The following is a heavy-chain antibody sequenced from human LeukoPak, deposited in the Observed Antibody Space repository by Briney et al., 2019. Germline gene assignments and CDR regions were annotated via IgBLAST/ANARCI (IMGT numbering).Heavy chain of an antibody. J-gene: IGHJ2*01. D-gene: IGHD5-12*01. Sequence: PGRSLRLSCAASGFTFSSYGMHWVRQAPGKGLEWVAVIWYDGSNKYYADSVKGRFTISRDNAKKSLYLQMNSLRDGDTAVYYCARDFVYSGYDFHPWHFDLWGRGTLVTVSS. CDR2: IWYDGSNK. V-gene: IGHV3-33*01. CDR3: ARDFVYSGYDFHPWHFDL. CDR1: GFTFSSYG.